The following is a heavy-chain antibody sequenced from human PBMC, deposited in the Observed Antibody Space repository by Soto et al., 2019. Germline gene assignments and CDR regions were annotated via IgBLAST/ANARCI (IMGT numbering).Heavy chain of an antibody. CDR1: GFTFSSYA. CDR3: ARDQYSGYDSVAWFDP. CDR2: ISYDGSNK. Sequence: QVQLVESGGGVVQPGRSLRLSCAASGFTFSSYAMHWVRQAPGKGLEWVAVISYDGSNKYYADSVKGRFTISRDNSKNTLYLQMNSLRAEDTAVYYCARDQYSGYDSVAWFDPWGQGTLVTVSS. V-gene: IGHV3-30-3*01. J-gene: IGHJ5*02. D-gene: IGHD5-12*01.